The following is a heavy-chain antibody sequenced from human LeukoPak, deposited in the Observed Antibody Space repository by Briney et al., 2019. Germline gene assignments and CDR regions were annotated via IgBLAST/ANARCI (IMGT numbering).Heavy chain of an antibody. CDR1: GFTFSSYS. CDR3: ARSDIYDAFDI. J-gene: IGHJ3*02. Sequence: QSGGSLRLSCAASGFTFSSYSMNWVCQAPGKGLEWVSYISSSSSTIYYADSVKGRFTISRDNAKNSLYLQMNSLRAEDTAVYYCARSDIYDAFDIWGQGTMVTVSS. CDR2: ISSSSSTI. V-gene: IGHV3-48*04. D-gene: IGHD3-9*01.